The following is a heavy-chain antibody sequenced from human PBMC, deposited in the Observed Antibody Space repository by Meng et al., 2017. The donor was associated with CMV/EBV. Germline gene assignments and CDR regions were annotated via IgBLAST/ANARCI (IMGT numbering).Heavy chain of an antibody. CDR2: INHSGNT. Sequence: ESLKISCAVYGGSFSGYYWSWIRQPPGKGLEWIGEINHSGNTNYNPSLKSRVTIPVDTSKNQFSLKLSSVTAADTAVYYCASLLGYCSSTSCPHYYYYGMDVWGQGTTVTVSS. CDR1: GGSFSGYY. D-gene: IGHD2-2*03. V-gene: IGHV4-34*01. CDR3: ASLLGYCSSTSCPHYYYYGMDV. J-gene: IGHJ6*02.